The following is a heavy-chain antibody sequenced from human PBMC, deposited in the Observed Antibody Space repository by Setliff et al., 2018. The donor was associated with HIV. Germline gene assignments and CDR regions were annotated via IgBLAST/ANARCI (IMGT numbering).Heavy chain of an antibody. D-gene: IGHD3-22*01. J-gene: IGHJ4*02. CDR3: ARERGAYDRSAFRSV. CDR2: ISSSSDYI. V-gene: IGHV3-21*01. CDR1: GFTFSSYN. Sequence: GGSLRLSCEVSGFTFSSYNMNWVRQAPGKGPEWVSSISSSSDYIYYADSVKGRFTISRDNAKNSLYLQMNSLRAEDTAVYYCARERGAYDRSAFRSVWGQGTLVTVSS.